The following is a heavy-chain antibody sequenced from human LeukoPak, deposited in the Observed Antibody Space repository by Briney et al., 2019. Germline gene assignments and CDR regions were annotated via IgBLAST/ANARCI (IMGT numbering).Heavy chain of an antibody. CDR2: INPNSGGT. Sequence: ASVKVSCKASGYTFTGYYMHWVRQAPGQGLEWMGWINPNSGGTNYAQKFQGSVTMTRDTSISTAYMELSSLRSEDTAVYYCAREDVVVTGDSYAFDIWGQGTMVTVSS. D-gene: IGHD2-21*02. V-gene: IGHV1-2*02. J-gene: IGHJ3*02. CDR1: GYTFTGYY. CDR3: AREDVVVTGDSYAFDI.